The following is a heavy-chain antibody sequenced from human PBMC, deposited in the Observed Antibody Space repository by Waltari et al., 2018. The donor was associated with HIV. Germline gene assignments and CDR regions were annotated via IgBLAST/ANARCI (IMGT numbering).Heavy chain of an antibody. CDR2: VYGGDSDT. CDR3: ARGSAGSGTYYRSRAFDI. Sequence: VQLAQSGAEVKKPGESLKISCKASGYTFSDHWIGWVRQMSGKGLEWMGIVYGGDSDTRYSPSFQGQVTISADKSITTAYLHWGSLQASDTAIYYCARGSAGSGTYYRSRAFDIWGQGTMVIVSS. CDR1: GYTFSDHW. D-gene: IGHD3-10*01. V-gene: IGHV5-51*01. J-gene: IGHJ3*02.